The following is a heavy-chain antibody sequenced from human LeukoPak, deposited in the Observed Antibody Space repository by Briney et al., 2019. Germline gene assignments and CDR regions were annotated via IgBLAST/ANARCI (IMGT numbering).Heavy chain of an antibody. V-gene: IGHV3-23*01. CDR3: AEDGPLFWFCHSDA. J-gene: IGHJ5*02. CDR2: VSSTGSGT. Sequence: GGSLRLSCVASGFTVSTDGMSWVRQAPGKGLEWVAAVSSTGSGTYYPDSLKGRFIISRDNSQNTVFLQMSSLRPEDTAFYFCAEDGPLFWFCHSDAWGRGILVTVSS. CDR1: GFTVSTDG. D-gene: IGHD3-10*01.